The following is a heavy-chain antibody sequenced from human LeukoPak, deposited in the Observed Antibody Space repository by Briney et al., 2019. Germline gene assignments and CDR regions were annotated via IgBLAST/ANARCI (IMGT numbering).Heavy chain of an antibody. CDR2: ISSNGGTT. CDR3: VKAFSGGYYNPGYFDY. CDR1: GFTFSNYA. D-gene: IGHD3-10*01. Sequence: PGGSLRLSCSASGFTFSNYAMHWVRQAPGKGLKYLSAISSNGGTTYYADSVKGRFTISRDSSKNTLYLQVSSLRPEDTAVYYCVKAFSGGYYNPGYFDYWGQGTLVTVSS. J-gene: IGHJ4*02. V-gene: IGHV3-64D*06.